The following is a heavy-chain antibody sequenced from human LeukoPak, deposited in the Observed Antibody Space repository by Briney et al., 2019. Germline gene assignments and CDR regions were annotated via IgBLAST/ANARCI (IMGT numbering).Heavy chain of an antibody. J-gene: IGHJ4*02. Sequence: PGRSLRLSCAASGFTFSNYGIHWVRQAPGKGLEWVAVISYDATNEYYTDSVKGRFTISRDNSKNTLYLQMNSLRAEDTAVYYCAKQNSYCSSTSCYGRYFDYWGQETLVTVSS. D-gene: IGHD2-2*01. CDR1: GFTFSNYG. CDR2: ISYDATNE. V-gene: IGHV3-30*18. CDR3: AKQNSYCSSTSCYGRYFDY.